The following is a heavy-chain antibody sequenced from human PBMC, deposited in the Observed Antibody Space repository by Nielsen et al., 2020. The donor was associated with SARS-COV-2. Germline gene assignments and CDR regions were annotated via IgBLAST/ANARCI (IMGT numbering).Heavy chain of an antibody. J-gene: IGHJ4*02. D-gene: IGHD6-19*01. Sequence: SETLSLTCTVSGASIRCYYWSWIRQPPGKGLEWLGYLHNIGSTNYNPSLKSRLTTPADTSKNQFSMKLSSVTAADTAVYYCATVRSGWYKYFDYWGQGTLVTVSS. CDR3: ATVRSGWYKYFDY. CDR1: GASIRCYY. CDR2: LHNIGST. V-gene: IGHV4-59*12.